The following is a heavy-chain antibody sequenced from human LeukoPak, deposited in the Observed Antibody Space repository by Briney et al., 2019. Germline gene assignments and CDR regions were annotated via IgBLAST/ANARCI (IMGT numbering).Heavy chain of an antibody. CDR2: INHSGST. D-gene: IGHD6-13*01. CDR3: ARGAAAGTVFDY. Sequence: PSETLSLTCAVCGGSFSGYYWSWIRQPPGKGLEWIGEINHSGSTNYNPSLKSRVTISVDTSKNQFSLKLSSVTAADTAVYYCARGAAAGTVFDYWGQGTLVTVSS. CDR1: GGSFSGYY. V-gene: IGHV4-34*01. J-gene: IGHJ4*02.